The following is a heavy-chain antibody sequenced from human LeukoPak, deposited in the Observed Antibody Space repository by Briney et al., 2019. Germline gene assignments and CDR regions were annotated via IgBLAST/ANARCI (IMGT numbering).Heavy chain of an antibody. CDR2: ISSSSSYI. V-gene: IGHV3-21*01. CDR1: GFTFSSYS. D-gene: IGHD6-13*01. J-gene: IGHJ4*02. CDR3: ARDIWVPYPHPITAAGTGADY. Sequence: GGSLGLSCAASGFTFSSYSMNWVRQAPGKGLEWVPSISSSSSYIYYADSVKGRFTISRDNAKNSLYLQMNSLRAEDTAVYYCARDIWVPYPHPITAAGTGADYWGQGTLVTVSS.